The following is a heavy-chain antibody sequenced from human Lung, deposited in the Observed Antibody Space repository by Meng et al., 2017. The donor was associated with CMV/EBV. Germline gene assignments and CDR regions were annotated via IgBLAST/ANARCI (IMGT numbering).Heavy chain of an antibody. CDR2: MNPNSGNT. V-gene: IGHV1-8*03. D-gene: IGHD2-15*01. CDR3: ARDNDGGPDY. CDR1: AYTFTSYD. Sequence: SVKVSCKASAYTFTSYDINWVRQATGHGLEWMGWMNPNSGNTAYGQKFQGRVTTTRNTSISTAYMDLSSLRCEDTGVYYCARDNDGGPDYWGQGTLVTVSS. J-gene: IGHJ4*02.